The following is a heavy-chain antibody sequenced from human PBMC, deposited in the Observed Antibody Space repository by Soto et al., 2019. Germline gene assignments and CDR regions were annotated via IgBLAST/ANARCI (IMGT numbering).Heavy chain of an antibody. CDR3: ARKGAAASYAHYYMDV. D-gene: IGHD6-13*01. Sequence: ASETLSLTCTVSGGSTSPYCWSWIRQPPGKGLEWIGYVYYSGNTNYNPSLESRVTISVDTSRNRFSLNLTSATAADTAVYYCARKGAAASYAHYYMDVWGRGTAVTVSS. CDR1: GGSTSPYC. CDR2: VYYSGNT. J-gene: IGHJ6*03. V-gene: IGHV4-59*01.